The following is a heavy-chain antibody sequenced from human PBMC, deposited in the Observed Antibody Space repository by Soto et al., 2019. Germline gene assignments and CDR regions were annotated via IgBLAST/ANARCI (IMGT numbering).Heavy chain of an antibody. J-gene: IGHJ3*02. Sequence: QVQLVQSGAEVKKPGASVKVSCKASGYTFTGYYMHWVRQAPGQGLAWMGWINPNSGGTNYAQKFQGWVTMTRDASISTAYMELSRLRSDDTAVYYCSRATGGAGFFLAFDIWGQGTMVTVSS. V-gene: IGHV1-2*04. CDR1: GYTFTGYY. D-gene: IGHD6-19*01. CDR2: INPNSGGT. CDR3: SRATGGAGFFLAFDI.